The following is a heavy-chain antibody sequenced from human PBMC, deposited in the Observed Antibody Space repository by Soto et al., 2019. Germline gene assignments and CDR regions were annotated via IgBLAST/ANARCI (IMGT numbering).Heavy chain of an antibody. Sequence: GGSLRLSCAVSGFSFTNYGMHWVRQAPGKGLEWVSAIRGFSPYTFYADSVKGRFTISRDNAKNSLYLQMNSLRAEDTAVYYCARDRGYDAHDYYYNAMDVWGQGTMVTVSS. CDR2: IRGFSPYT. V-gene: IGHV3-21*01. CDR3: ARDRGYDAHDYYYNAMDV. J-gene: IGHJ6*02. D-gene: IGHD2-15*01. CDR1: GFSFTNYG.